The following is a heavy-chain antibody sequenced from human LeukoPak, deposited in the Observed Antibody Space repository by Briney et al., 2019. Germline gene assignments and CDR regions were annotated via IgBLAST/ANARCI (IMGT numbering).Heavy chain of an antibody. CDR2: ISWDGGST. CDR3: AKDKDGVYGMDV. Sequence: VSLISWDGGSTYYADSVKGRFTISRDNSKNSLYLQMNSLRTEDTALYYCAKDKDGVYGMDVWGQGTTVTVSS. J-gene: IGHJ6*02. V-gene: IGHV3-43*01.